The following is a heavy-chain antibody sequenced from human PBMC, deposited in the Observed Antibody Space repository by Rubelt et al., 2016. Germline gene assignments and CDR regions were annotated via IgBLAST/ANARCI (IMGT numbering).Heavy chain of an antibody. CDR2: ISSSSSYI. CDR3: ARRVDWFDP. V-gene: IGHV3-21*01. J-gene: IGHJ5*02. Sequence: APGEGLEWVSSISSSSSYIYYADSVKGRFTISRDNAKNSLYLQMNSLRAEDTAVYYCARRVDWFDPWGQGTLVTVSS.